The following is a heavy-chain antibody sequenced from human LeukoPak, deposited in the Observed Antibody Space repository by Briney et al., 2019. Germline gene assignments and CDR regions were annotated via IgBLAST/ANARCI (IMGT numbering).Heavy chain of an antibody. V-gene: IGHV1-69*05. CDR2: IIPIFGTA. J-gene: IGHJ4*02. Sequence: SVKVSCXASGGTFSSYAISWVRQAPGQGLEWMGGIIPIFGTANYAQKFQGRVTITTDESTSTAYMELSSLRSEDTAVYYCARGYYGILTGLGRLDYWGQGTLVTVSS. D-gene: IGHD3-9*01. CDR3: ARGYYGILTGLGRLDY. CDR1: GGTFSSYA.